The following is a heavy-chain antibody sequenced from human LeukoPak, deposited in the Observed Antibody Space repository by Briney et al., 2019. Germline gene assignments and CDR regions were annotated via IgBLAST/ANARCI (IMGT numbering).Heavy chain of an antibody. D-gene: IGHD6-13*01. CDR3: VRDHGVAAAGTVSPFDC. V-gene: IGHV1-18*01. CDR1: GYTLTSFG. Sequence: ASVKVSCKASGYTLTSFGISWVRQAPGQGLEWMGWISAYNGNTNYAQKVQGRVTMTTDTSTSTAYMDLGSLRSDDTAVYYCVRDHGVAAAGTVSPFDCWGQGTPVTVSS. J-gene: IGHJ4*02. CDR2: ISAYNGNT.